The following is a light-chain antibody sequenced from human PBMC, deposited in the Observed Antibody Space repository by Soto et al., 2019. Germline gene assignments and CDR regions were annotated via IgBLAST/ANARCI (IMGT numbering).Light chain of an antibody. CDR3: MQATGYPRT. Sequence: EIVMTQTPLSSPVTLGQPASISCRSSQSLVHSNGVTYLSWLLQRPGQPPRPLIYKISNRFSGVPDRFSGSRAGTEFTLKISRVEADDVGVYYCMQATGYPRTFGQGTKVEIK. V-gene: IGKV2-24*01. CDR2: KIS. J-gene: IGKJ1*01. CDR1: QSLVHSNGVTY.